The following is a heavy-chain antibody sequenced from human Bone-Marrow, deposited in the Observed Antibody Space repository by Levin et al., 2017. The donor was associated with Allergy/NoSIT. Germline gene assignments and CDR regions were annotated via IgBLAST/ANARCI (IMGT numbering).Heavy chain of an antibody. Sequence: LSLTCAVSGFPYAMNWVRQAPGKGLEWVSYISGSSSNIQYADSVKGRFTTSRDNAKKSLYLQMNSLRDEDTAVYYCATDRSVGTTLVHYFDYWGQGTLVTVSS. CDR2: ISGSSSNI. J-gene: IGHJ4*02. D-gene: IGHD1-26*01. CDR1: GFPYA. V-gene: IGHV3-48*02. CDR3: ATDRSVGTTLVHYFDY.